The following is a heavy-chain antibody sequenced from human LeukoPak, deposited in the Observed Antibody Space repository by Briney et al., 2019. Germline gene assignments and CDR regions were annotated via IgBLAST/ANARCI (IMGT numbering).Heavy chain of an antibody. CDR3: ARDVVPATINQYYYYYMDV. D-gene: IGHD2-2*02. Sequence: GGSLRLSCAASGFTFSSYNMNWVRQAPGKGLEWVSYISSSGSTIYYADSVKGRFTISRDNAKNSLYLQMNSLRVEDTAVYYCARDVVPATINQYYYYYMDVWGKGTTVTVSS. CDR2: ISSSGSTI. V-gene: IGHV3-48*03. CDR1: GFTFSSYN. J-gene: IGHJ6*03.